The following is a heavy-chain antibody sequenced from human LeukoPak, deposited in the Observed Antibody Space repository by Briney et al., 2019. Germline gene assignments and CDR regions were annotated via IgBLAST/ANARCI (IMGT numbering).Heavy chain of an antibody. CDR2: IYYSGTP. CDR3: GRSYNYVSSGYYYSWFDG. V-gene: IGHV4-59*08. Sequence: SETLSLTCTVSGRSLSILYWRCIRQPPGKVREWIGYIYYSGTPNYNPPLKSRVTISVHTPKTQLPLKLSSVPAGHTPVYYCGRSYNYVSSGYYYSWFDGGGQGTLATVPS. D-gene: IGHD3-22*01. CDR1: GRSLSILY. J-gene: IGHJ5*02.